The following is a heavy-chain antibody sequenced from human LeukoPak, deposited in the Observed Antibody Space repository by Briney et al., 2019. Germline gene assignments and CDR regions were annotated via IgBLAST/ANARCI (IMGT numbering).Heavy chain of an antibody. Sequence: SGPTLVKPTQTLTLTCNLSDSALTTNGMGVGWIRQPPGKALEWLALIYWDDEKRYNPSLNSRVTITRDPSKTQVVLTMTDMDPVDKATYFCVESTRGRRTGSSYFAPWGHGILVSVSS. J-gene: IGHJ5*02. D-gene: IGHD1-1*01. CDR2: IYWDDEK. CDR1: DSALTTNGMG. V-gene: IGHV2-5*02. CDR3: VESTRGRRTGSSYFAP.